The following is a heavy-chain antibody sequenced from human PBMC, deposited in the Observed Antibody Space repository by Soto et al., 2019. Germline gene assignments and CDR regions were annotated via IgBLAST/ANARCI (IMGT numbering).Heavy chain of an antibody. J-gene: IGHJ4*02. D-gene: IGHD6-19*01. Sequence: GGSLRLSCAASGFTFSSYGMHWVRQAPGKGLEWVAVISYDGSNKYYADSVKGRFTISRDNSKNTLYLQMNSLRAEDTAVYYCAKVLPRIAVAGGFDYWGQGTLVTVSS. CDR2: ISYDGSNK. CDR3: AKVLPRIAVAGGFDY. V-gene: IGHV3-30*18. CDR1: GFTFSSYG.